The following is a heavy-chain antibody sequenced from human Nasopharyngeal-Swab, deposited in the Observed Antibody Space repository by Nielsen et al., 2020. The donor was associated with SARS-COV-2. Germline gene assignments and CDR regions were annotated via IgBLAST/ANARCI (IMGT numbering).Heavy chain of an antibody. D-gene: IGHD4-17*01. Sequence: GGSLRLSCAASGFTFSSYGMHWVRQAPGKGLEWVAVIWYDGSNKYYGDSVKGRFSISRDSSKNTLYLQMDSLRGEDTAVYYCARDAPAHYGAFYWGRGTLVTVSS. CDR2: IWYDGSNK. CDR3: ARDAPAHYGAFY. CDR1: GFTFSSYG. J-gene: IGHJ4*02. V-gene: IGHV3-33*01.